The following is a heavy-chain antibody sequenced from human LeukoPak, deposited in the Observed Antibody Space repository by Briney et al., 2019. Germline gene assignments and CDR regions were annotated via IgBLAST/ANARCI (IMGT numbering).Heavy chain of an antibody. D-gene: IGHD3-3*01. CDR3: ARQGGYDFWSGHAFDI. J-gene: IGHJ3*02. Sequence: PSETLSLTCAVSGYSINSGYYWGWIRQPPGKGLEWIGSIYHSGSTYYNPSLKSRVTISVDTSKNQFSLKLSSVTAADTAVYYCARQGGYDFWSGHAFDIWGQGTMVTVSS. V-gene: IGHV4-38-2*01. CDR1: GYSINSGYY. CDR2: IYHSGST.